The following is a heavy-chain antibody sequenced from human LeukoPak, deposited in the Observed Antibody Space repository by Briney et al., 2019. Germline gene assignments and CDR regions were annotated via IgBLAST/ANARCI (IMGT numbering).Heavy chain of an antibody. V-gene: IGHV3-15*01. CDR1: GFAFTNAW. J-gene: IGHJ3*02. CDR2: IKSKSHGGTA. D-gene: IGHD1-26*01. CDR3: AKDARGSGI. Sequence: NAGGSLRLSCTASGFAFTNAWMTWVRQAPGKGLEWVGRIKSKSHGGTADYAAPVKGRLTISRDDSKNTLYLQMNSLRAEDTAVYYCAKDARGSGIWGQGTMVTVSS.